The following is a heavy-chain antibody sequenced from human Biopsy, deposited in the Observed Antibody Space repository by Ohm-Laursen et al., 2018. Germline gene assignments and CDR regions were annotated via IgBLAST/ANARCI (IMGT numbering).Heavy chain of an antibody. J-gene: IGHJ4*02. CDR3: ARAYFYGMGTSNYFLDS. CDR2: IYYSWTT. CDR1: GGSVRSPDHR. Sequence: GTLSLTCTVSGGSVRSPDHRWNWVRRAPGKGVEWIGHIYYSWTTLYNPSLSGRVTMDLDRSTNQFSLKLKSVTSADTAVYFCARAYFYGMGTSNYFLDSWGQGALVTVSS. V-gene: IGHV4-61*08. D-gene: IGHD3-10*01.